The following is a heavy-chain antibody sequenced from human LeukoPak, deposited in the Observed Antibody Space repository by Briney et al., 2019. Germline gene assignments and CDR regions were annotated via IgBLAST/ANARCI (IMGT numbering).Heavy chain of an antibody. CDR1: GFTFSNYG. D-gene: IGHD1-1*01. V-gene: IGHV3-33*01. J-gene: IGHJ4*02. CDR2: IWYDGSNE. Sequence: GRSLRLSCAASGFTFSNYGMHWVRQAPGKGLQWVAVIWYDGSNEYYTGSVKGRFTISRDNAHNTLYLQMNSLRAEDTAVYYCARGSQSTWGFFAYWGQGTRVTVSS. CDR3: ARGSQSTWGFFAY.